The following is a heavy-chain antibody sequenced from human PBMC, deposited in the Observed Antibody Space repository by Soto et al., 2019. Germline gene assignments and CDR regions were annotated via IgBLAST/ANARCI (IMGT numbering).Heavy chain of an antibody. J-gene: IGHJ4*02. CDR1: GFTFSSYA. D-gene: IGHD4-4*01. Sequence: GGSLRLSCAASGFTFSSYAMTWVRQAPGKGLECVSTISGSGGSTYYADSVKGRFTISRDNSKNMLYLQMNSLGAEDTAVYYCAKTAVSTPVDYWGQGTLVTVSS. CDR2: ISGSGGST. CDR3: AKTAVSTPVDY. V-gene: IGHV3-23*01.